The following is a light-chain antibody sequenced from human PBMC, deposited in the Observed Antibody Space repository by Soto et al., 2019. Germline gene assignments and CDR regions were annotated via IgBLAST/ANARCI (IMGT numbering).Light chain of an antibody. Sequence: DVQMTQSPSTLSASVGDTVTITCRANENIDYYLAWYQQKPGRAPKLLIYKASSLESGGPSRFSGSGSGTKFTLTISSLQPDDFATYYCQHHNNYLYTFGQGTKLEI. J-gene: IGKJ2*01. V-gene: IGKV1-5*03. CDR1: ENIDYY. CDR3: QHHNNYLYT. CDR2: KAS.